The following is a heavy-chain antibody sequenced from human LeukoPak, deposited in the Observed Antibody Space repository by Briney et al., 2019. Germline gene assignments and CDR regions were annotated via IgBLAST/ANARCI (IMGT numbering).Heavy chain of an antibody. CDR2: ISGRGDLT. D-gene: IGHD6-19*01. J-gene: IGHJ6*03. Sequence: PGGSLRLSCAASGFTFSNYGMSRVRQAPGKGLEWVSAISGRGDLTYYADSVKGRFTISRDNSKNTLNLQMNSLRAEDTAVYYCAKGWRVAVSPYMDVWGKGTTVTISS. CDR1: GFTFSNYG. V-gene: IGHV3-23*01. CDR3: AKGWRVAVSPYMDV.